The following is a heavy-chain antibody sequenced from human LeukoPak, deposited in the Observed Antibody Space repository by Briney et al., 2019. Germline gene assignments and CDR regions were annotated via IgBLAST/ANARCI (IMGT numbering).Heavy chain of an antibody. Sequence: SETLSLTCTVSGGSISSSSYYWAWIRQPPGQGLECIANIYYSGSSYYNPSLKSRVTISVDASKNEFSLRMSSVTAADTAVYYCARRTSASSKIDYWGQGTLVTVSS. D-gene: IGHD3-10*01. CDR2: IYYSGSS. CDR1: GGSISSSSYY. CDR3: ARRTSASSKIDY. V-gene: IGHV4-39*01. J-gene: IGHJ4*02.